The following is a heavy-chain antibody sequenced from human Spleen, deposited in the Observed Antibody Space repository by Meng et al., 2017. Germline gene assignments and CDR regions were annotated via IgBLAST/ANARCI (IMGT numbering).Heavy chain of an antibody. CDR3: VRDRQYSLVS. CDR2: ISTYKGNT. D-gene: IGHD6-6*01. J-gene: IGHJ4*02. Sequence: QVQLVQSGAEVKKPGASVKVSCKASGYTFTSYGISWVRQAPGQGLEYMGWISTYKGNTKYAQKFQGRVTMTTERSTSTVYMELRNLRSDDTAFYYCVRDRQYSLVSWGQGTLVTVSS. V-gene: IGHV1-18*01. CDR1: GYTFTSYG.